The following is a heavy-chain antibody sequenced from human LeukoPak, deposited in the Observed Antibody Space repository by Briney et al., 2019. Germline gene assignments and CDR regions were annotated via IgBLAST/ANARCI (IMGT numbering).Heavy chain of an antibody. D-gene: IGHD3-22*01. J-gene: IGHJ4*02. Sequence: PSETLSLTCTVSGGSISSSSYYWGWIRQPPGKGLEWIGSIYYSGSTYYNPSLKSRVTISVDTSKSQFSLKLSSVTAADTAVYYCARGASSESHFDYWGQGTLVTVSS. CDR1: GGSISSSSYY. CDR3: ARGASSESHFDY. V-gene: IGHV4-39*07. CDR2: IYYSGST.